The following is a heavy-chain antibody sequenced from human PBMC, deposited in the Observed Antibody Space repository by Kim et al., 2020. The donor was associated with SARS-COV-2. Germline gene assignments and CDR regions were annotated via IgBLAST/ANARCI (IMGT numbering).Heavy chain of an antibody. CDR2: IIPIFGTA. CDR1: GGTFSSYA. Sequence: SVKVSCKASGGTFSSYAISWVRQAPGQGLEWMGGIIPIFGTANYAQKFQGRVTITADESTSTAYMELSSLRSEDTAVYYCARSRPPYYYDSSGYPVTPLKFDYWGQGTLVTVSS. V-gene: IGHV1-69*13. J-gene: IGHJ4*02. CDR3: ARSRPPYYYDSSGYPVTPLKFDY. D-gene: IGHD3-22*01.